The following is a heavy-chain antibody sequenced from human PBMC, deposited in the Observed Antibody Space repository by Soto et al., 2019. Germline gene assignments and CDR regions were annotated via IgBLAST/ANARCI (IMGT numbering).Heavy chain of an antibody. CDR1: GFTFSTYS. CDR2: ISPSSDAI. CDR3: ATITPSYYYDSSGYKSPTNFDY. J-gene: IGHJ4*02. V-gene: IGHV3-48*01. D-gene: IGHD3-22*01. Sequence: GGSLRLSCAASGFTFSTYSMNWVRQAPGKGLEWVSYISPSSDAIYYADSVKGRFTISRDNAKNSLYLQMNSLRAEDTAVYYCATITPSYYYDSSGYKSPTNFDYWGQGTLVTVSS.